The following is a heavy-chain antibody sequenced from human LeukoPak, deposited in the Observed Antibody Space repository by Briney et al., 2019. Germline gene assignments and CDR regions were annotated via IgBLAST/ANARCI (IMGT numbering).Heavy chain of an antibody. CDR1: GYTFTSYG. J-gene: IGHJ5*02. V-gene: IGHV1-18*01. CDR2: ISAYNGNT. D-gene: IGHD3-3*01. CDR3: ARRVSRGFLRPNPASQSDNWFDP. Sequence: ASVKVSCKASGYTFTSYGISWVRQAPGQGLEWMGWISAYNGNTNYAQKLQGRVTMTTDTSTSTAYMELRSLRSDDTAVYYCARRVSRGFLRPNPASQSDNWFDPWGQGTLVTVSS.